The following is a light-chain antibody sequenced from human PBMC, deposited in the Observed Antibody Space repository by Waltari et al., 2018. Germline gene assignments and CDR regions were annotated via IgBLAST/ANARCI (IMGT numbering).Light chain of an antibody. CDR1: QSVLDSSNNKNY. Sequence: DIVMTQSPASLAVSLGESATITCQSSQSVLDSSNNKNYLAWYQQKPGQPPKLLIYCASTRESGVPDRFSGSGSGTDFTLTINSLQAEDVAVYYCQQYYSTPYTFGQGTKLEIK. V-gene: IGKV4-1*01. J-gene: IGKJ2*01. CDR2: CAS. CDR3: QQYYSTPYT.